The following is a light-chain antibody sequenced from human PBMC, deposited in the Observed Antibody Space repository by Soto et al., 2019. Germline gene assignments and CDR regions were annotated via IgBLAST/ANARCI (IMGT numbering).Light chain of an antibody. Sequence: QSALTQPASVSGSPGQSITISCTGTSSDVGGFDYVSWYQQHPGKAPKLMIYDVINRPSGVSDRFSGSKSANTASLTISGLQAEDEAHYYCSSFTRSTTDVFGGGTQLTVL. J-gene: IGLJ2*01. V-gene: IGLV2-14*03. CDR1: SSDVGGFDY. CDR2: DVI. CDR3: SSFTRSTTDV.